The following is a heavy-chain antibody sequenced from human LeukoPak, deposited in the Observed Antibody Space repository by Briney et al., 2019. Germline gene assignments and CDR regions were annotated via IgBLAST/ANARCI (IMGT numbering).Heavy chain of an antibody. J-gene: IGHJ4*02. CDR3: AKDRLSFHFWSAYYFDY. D-gene: IGHD3-3*02. CDR2: ISGDGGST. V-gene: IGHV3-43*02. CDR1: GFTFDDYA. Sequence: PGGSLRLSCAASGFTFDDYAMHWVRQAPGKGLEWVSLISGDGGSTYYADSVKGRFTISRDNSKNSLYLQMNSLRTEDTALYYCAKDRLSFHFWSAYYFDYRGQGTLVTVSS.